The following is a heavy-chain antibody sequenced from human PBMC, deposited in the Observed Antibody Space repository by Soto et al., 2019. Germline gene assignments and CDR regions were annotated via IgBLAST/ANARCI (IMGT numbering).Heavy chain of an antibody. D-gene: IGHD6-6*01. CDR1: VFTFDDYA. V-gene: IGHV3-9*01. CDR2: ISWNSGSI. CDR3: AKDLSIAEYYYYGMDV. J-gene: IGHJ6*02. Sequence: TLRLSCAASVFTFDDYAMHWVRQGPGKGLEWVSGISWNSGSIGYADSVKGRFTISRDNAKNSLYLQMNSLRAEDTALYYCAKDLSIAEYYYYGMDVWGQGTTVTVSS.